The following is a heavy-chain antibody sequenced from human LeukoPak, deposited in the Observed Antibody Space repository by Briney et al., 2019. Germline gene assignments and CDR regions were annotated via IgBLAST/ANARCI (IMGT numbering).Heavy chain of an antibody. CDR2: IIPIFGTA. V-gene: IGHV1-69*05. Sequence: ASVKVSCKASGGTFSSYAISWVRQAPGQGLEWMGGIIPIFGTANYAQKYQRRVTITTDESTSTAYMELSSLRSEDTAVYYCARSPVDEVLACIRAGWYDPWVQGTLATVS. CDR1: GGTFSSYA. D-gene: IGHD2-2*02. CDR3: ARSPVDEVLACIRAGWYDP. J-gene: IGHJ5*02.